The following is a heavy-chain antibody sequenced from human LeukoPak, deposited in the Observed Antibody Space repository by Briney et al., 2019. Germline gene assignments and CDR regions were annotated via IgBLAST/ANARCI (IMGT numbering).Heavy chain of an antibody. V-gene: IGHV4-4*02. CDR2: IYHSGST. CDR3: ARSGIVVVPAAIFYYYYYMDV. Sequence: SGTLSLTCAVSGGSISSSNWWSWVRQPPGKGLEWIGEIYHSGSTNYNPSLKSRVTISVDTSKNQFSLKLSSVTAADTAVYYCARSGIVVVPAAIFYYYYYMDVWGKGTTVTVSS. D-gene: IGHD2-2*01. J-gene: IGHJ6*03. CDR1: GGSISSSNW.